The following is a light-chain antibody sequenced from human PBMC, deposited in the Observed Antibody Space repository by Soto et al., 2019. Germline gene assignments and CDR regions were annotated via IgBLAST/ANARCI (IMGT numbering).Light chain of an antibody. CDR2: DAS. CDR3: QQYNSYSWT. Sequence: TQMTQSPSTLSASVGDRGTITCWASQSISSWLAWYQQKPGKAPKLLIYDASSLESGVPSRFSGSGSGTEFTLTISSLQPDDFATYYCQQYNSYSWTFGQGTKVDIK. V-gene: IGKV1-5*01. CDR1: QSISSW. J-gene: IGKJ1*01.